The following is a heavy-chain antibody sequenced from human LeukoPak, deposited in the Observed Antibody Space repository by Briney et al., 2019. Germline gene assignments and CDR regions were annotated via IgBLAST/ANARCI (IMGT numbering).Heavy chain of an antibody. D-gene: IGHD2-15*01. Sequence: PSETLSLTCTVSGGSISSYYWSWIRQPTGKGLEWIGYIYYSGSTNYNPSLKSRVTISVDTSKNQFFLKLSSVTAADTAVYYCARIPYCSGGSCYPDYWGQGTLVTVSS. CDR2: IYYSGST. V-gene: IGHV4-59*01. J-gene: IGHJ4*02. CDR1: GGSISSYY. CDR3: ARIPYCSGGSCYPDY.